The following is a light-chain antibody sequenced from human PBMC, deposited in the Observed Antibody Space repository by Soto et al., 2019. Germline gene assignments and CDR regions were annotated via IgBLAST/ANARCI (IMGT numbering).Light chain of an antibody. CDR3: LQHYSYPWT. CDR1: QGIRND. Sequence: DIHMTQSPSSVSSSLGDRVTITFRASQGIRNDLGWYQQKPGKAPKRLIYDASILQGGVPSRFSGSGSGTEFTLTISSLQPEDFAAYSCLQHYSYPWTFGQGTKVDI. CDR2: DAS. J-gene: IGKJ1*01. V-gene: IGKV1-17*01.